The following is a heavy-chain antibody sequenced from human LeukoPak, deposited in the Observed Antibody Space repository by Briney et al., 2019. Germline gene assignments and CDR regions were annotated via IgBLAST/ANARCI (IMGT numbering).Heavy chain of an antibody. V-gene: IGHV3-23*01. CDR2: ISGSGGST. CDR3: AKPSGRGHYYYYYGMVV. CDR1: GFTFSSYA. Sequence: GGSLRLSCAASGFTFSSYAMSWVRQAPGKGLEWVSAISGSGGSTYYADSVKGRFTISRDNSKNTLYLQMNSLRAEDTAVYYCAKPSGRGHYYYYYGMVVWGKGTTVTASS. J-gene: IGHJ6*04.